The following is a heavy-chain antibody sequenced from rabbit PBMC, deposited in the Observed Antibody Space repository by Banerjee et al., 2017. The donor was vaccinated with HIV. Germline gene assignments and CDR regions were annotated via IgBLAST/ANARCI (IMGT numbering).Heavy chain of an antibody. CDR2: IDAGGSGTT. D-gene: IGHD4-2*01. Sequence: QEHLVESGGGLVQPGGSLTLTCKASGVDFSIYRMCWVRQAPGKGLEWIAWIDAGGSGTTHYASWVNGRFSISKTSSTTVTLQMTSLTAADTATYFCARDFWAGNLWGQGTLVTVS. J-gene: IGHJ6*01. V-gene: IGHV1S45*01. CDR3: ARDFWAGNL. CDR1: GVDFSIYR.